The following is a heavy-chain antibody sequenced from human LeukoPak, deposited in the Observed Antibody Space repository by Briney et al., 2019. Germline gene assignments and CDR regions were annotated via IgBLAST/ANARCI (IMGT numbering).Heavy chain of an antibody. J-gene: IGHJ3*02. Sequence: ASVKVSCKASGYTFTSYGISWVRQAPGQGLEWMGWISAYNGNTNYAQKLQGRVTMTTDTSTSTAYMELRSLRSDDTAVYYCARDTPGAGKGDAFDIWGQGTMVTGSS. CDR2: ISAYNGNT. CDR1: GYTFTSYG. CDR3: ARDTPGAGKGDAFDI. D-gene: IGHD6-19*01. V-gene: IGHV1-18*01.